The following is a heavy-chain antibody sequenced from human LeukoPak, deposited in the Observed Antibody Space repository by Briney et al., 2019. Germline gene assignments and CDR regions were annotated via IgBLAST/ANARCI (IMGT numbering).Heavy chain of an antibody. D-gene: IGHD4-17*01. CDR2: IHHDGRT. CDR1: GGSLSGYY. Sequence: PSETLSLTCAVSGGSLSGYYWSWIRQSPGKGLEWMGDIHHDGRTKYKSSFKSRITIFLVSSKNEVSLRLSLVPPADTALYFCARDVVPRDYGDTLNAYDLWGQGTMVTVS. CDR3: ARDVVPRDYGDTLNAYDL. V-gene: IGHV4-34*01. J-gene: IGHJ3*01.